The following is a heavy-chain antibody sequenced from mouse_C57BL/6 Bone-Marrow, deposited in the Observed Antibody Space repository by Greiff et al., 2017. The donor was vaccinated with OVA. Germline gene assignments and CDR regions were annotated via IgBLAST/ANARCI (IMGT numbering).Heavy chain of an antibody. J-gene: IGHJ2*01. V-gene: IGHV5-12*01. CDR1: GFTFSDYY. CDR3: ARRGYYGSSSFDY. CDR2: ISNGGGST. Sequence: EVMLVESGGGLVQPGGSLKLSCAASGFTFSDYYMYWVRQTPEKRLEWVAYISNGGGSTYYPDTVKGRFTISRDNAKNTLYLQMSRLKSEDTAMYYCARRGYYGSSSFDYWGQGTTLTVSS. D-gene: IGHD1-1*01.